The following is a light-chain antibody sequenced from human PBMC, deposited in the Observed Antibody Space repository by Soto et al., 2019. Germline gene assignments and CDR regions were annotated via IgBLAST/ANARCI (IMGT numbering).Light chain of an antibody. CDR3: QHYNSYST. J-gene: IGKJ2*01. CDR1: QTISSW. V-gene: IGKV1-5*03. Sequence: DIQMTQSPSTLSGSVGDRVTITCRASQTISSWLAWYQQKPGKATKLLIYKASTLKSGVPSRFSGSGSGTEFTLTISSLQPDDFATYYCQHYNSYSTFGQGTKVDIK. CDR2: KAS.